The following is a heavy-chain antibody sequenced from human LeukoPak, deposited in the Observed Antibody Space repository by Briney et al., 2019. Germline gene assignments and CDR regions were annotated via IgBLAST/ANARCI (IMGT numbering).Heavy chain of an antibody. Sequence: SVKVSCKASGGTFSSYAISWVRQAPGQGLEWMGGIIPIFGTANYAQKFQGRVTITADESTSTAYMELSSLRSEDTAVYYCARNGRVRRVVKDLFEYWGQGTLVAVSS. CDR3: ARNGRVRRVVKDLFEY. V-gene: IGHV1-69*13. D-gene: IGHD3-10*01. CDR2: IIPIFGTA. CDR1: GGTFSSYA. J-gene: IGHJ4*02.